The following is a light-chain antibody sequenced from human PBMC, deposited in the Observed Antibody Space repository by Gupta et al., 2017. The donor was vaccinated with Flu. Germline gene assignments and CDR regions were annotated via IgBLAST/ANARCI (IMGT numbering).Light chain of an antibody. CDR3: QQDNTYWT. V-gene: IGKV1-5*03. J-gene: IGKJ1*01. Sequence: DIQMTQSPSTLSASVGDRVTITCRASQSVNSWLAWYQQKPGKAPTLLIYKASTLESGVPSRFSGSGSGTEFTLTSSRLQPDDFATYYCQQDNTYWTFGQGTKVEVK. CDR1: QSVNSW. CDR2: KAS.